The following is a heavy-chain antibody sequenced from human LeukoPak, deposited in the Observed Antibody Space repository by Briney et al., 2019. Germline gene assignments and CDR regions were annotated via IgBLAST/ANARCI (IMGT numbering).Heavy chain of an antibody. J-gene: IGHJ4*02. CDR2: IKPDGSEK. CDR1: GFTFSTYW. Sequence: GGSLRLSCAASGFTFSTYWMSWVRQAPGRGPEWVANIKPDGSEKHYVDSVKGRFTISRDNAKNSLYLQMNSLRAEDTAIYYCARDEWWQFIAVAITSYFDRWGQGTLVTVSS. V-gene: IGHV3-7*01. CDR3: ARDEWWQFIAVAITSYFDR. D-gene: IGHD6-19*01.